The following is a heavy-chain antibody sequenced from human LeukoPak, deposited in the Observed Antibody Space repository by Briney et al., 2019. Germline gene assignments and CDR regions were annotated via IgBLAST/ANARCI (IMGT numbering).Heavy chain of an antibody. CDR2: ISYDGSNK. D-gene: IGHD3-10*01. CDR1: GFTFSSYA. J-gene: IGHJ4*02. CDR3: ARAGYYGSGSYPIKFDY. V-gene: IGHV3-30*04. Sequence: GGSLRLSCAASGFTFSSYAMHWVRQAPGKGLEWVAVISYDGSNKYYADSVKGRFTISRDNSKNTLHLQMNSLRAEDTAVYYCARAGYYGSGSYPIKFDYWGQGTLVTVSS.